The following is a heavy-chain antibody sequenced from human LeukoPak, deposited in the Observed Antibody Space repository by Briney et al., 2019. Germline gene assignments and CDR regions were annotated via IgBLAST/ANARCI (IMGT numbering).Heavy chain of an antibody. CDR1: GYKFTSYW. CDR3: ARGNNENYYDWFDP. D-gene: IGHD3-22*01. V-gene: IGHV5-51*01. CDR2: INPGDSDT. Sequence: GESLKISCKGSGYKFTSYWIGWVRPMPGKGLEWMGLINPGDSDTRYSPSLQGQVTISADKSVSTAYLQWSRLKASDTAMYYCARGNNENYYDWFDPWGQGTLVTVSS. J-gene: IGHJ5*02.